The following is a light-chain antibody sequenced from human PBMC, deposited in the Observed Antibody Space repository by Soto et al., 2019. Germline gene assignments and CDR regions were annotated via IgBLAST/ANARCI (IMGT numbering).Light chain of an antibody. CDR3: QYYNNWLGA. J-gene: IGKJ4*01. V-gene: IGKV3-11*01. CDR2: DAS. CDR1: QSVSSY. Sequence: EIVMTQSPATLSVSPGERATLSCRASQSVSSYLAWYQQKPGQAPRLLIYDASNRATGIPARFSGSGSGTDFTLTISSLEPEDFAVYYCQYYNNWLGAFGGGTKVDIK.